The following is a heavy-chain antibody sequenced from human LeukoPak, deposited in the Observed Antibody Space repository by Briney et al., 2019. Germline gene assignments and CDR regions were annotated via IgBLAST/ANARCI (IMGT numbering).Heavy chain of an antibody. CDR3: ARGGFSHGFDV. D-gene: IGHD5-12*01. V-gene: IGHV3-74*01. CDR2: INNDGTDT. CDR1: GFTFRSFW. Sequence: GGSLRLSCAAAGFTFRSFWIHWVRQAPGKGLVWVGRINNDGTDTIYADSVKGRFTVSRDNAKNTLYLQMNSLRVEDTAVYFCARGGFSHGFDVWGQGTVVTVSS. J-gene: IGHJ3*01.